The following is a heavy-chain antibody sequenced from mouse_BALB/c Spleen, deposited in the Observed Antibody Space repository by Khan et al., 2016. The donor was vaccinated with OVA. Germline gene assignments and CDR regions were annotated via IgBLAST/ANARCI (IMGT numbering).Heavy chain of an antibody. CDR3: ARGNYYGSSSGFGY. Sequence: QVQLKESGAELMKPGASVKISCKATGYTFSSYWIEWVKQRPGHGLEWIGEILPGSGRNNYNEKFKGKATFTADTSSNTAYMQLSSLTSEDSAVYYGARGNYYGSSSGFGYWGQGNLVTVSA. D-gene: IGHD1-1*01. J-gene: IGHJ3*01. V-gene: IGHV1-9*01. CDR2: ILPGSGRN. CDR1: GYTFSSYW.